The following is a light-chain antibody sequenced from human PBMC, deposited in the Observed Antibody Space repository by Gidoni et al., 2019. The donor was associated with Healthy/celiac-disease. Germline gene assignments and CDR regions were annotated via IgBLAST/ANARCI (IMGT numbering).Light chain of an antibody. CDR2: AAS. CDR3: QKYSSAPLT. V-gene: IGKV1-27*01. CDR1: QGRSNY. Sequence: DIQMTQSPSSLSASVGDRVTITCRAIQGRSNYLAWYQQKPGKVPKLLNYAASTLQAGLPQRFSGSGTGTDFTLTISSLQPEDVAAYYCQKYSSAPLTFGGGTKVEIK. J-gene: IGKJ4*01.